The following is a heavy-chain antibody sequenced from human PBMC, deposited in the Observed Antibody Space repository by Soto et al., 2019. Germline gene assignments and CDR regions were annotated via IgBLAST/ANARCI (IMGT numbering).Heavy chain of an antibody. V-gene: IGHV1-18*04. CDR1: GYTFTSYG. Sequence: ASVKVSCKASGYTFTSYGISWVRQAPGQGLEWMGWISAYNGNTNYAQKLQGRVTMTTDTSTSTAYMELRGLRSDDTAVYYCARELLWFGESPPDYYYYGMDVWGQGTTVTVSS. CDR2: ISAYNGNT. J-gene: IGHJ6*02. D-gene: IGHD3-10*01. CDR3: ARELLWFGESPPDYYYYGMDV.